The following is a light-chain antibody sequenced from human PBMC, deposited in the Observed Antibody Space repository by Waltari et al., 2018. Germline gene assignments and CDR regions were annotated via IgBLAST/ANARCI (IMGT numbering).Light chain of an antibody. Sequence: QAALTQPPSVSGSPGQPVTISCTGSRSAIGFYNYVSWYQHHPGKAPKLMIFDVNKRPSGVSDRFSGSKSGNTASLTISGLQGEEEADYFCSSYAGSSTFIFGSGT. CDR3: SSYAGSSTFI. J-gene: IGLJ1*01. V-gene: IGLV2-11*01. CDR2: DVN. CDR1: RSAIGFYNY.